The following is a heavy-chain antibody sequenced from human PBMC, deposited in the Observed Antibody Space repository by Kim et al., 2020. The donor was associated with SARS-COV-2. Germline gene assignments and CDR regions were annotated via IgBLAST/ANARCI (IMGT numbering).Heavy chain of an antibody. CDR1: GFTFSNYA. D-gene: IGHD6-19*01. V-gene: IGHV3-23*01. Sequence: GGSLRLSCVGSGFTFSNYAMSWVRQAPRKGLEWVSAISGNGGSTYYADSVKGRFTISRDEYKNTLYLQMNSLRAEDTAIYYCAKSSGWDYYYYVMDVCGQGTSVTVSS. CDR2: ISGNGGST. J-gene: IGHJ6*02. CDR3: AKSSGWDYYYYVMDV.